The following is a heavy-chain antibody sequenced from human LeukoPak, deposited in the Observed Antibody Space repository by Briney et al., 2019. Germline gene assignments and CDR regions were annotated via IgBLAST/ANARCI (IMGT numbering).Heavy chain of an antibody. CDR1: GFTFNSYW. J-gene: IGHJ5*02. Sequence: GGSLRLSCAASGFTFNSYWMTSVRQAPGKGLEWVANLNPDGSHKFYADSVKGRFTISRDNAENSVFLQMNSLRAEDTAFYYCARDAYDDSSESWGQGTLVTVSS. V-gene: IGHV3-7*01. CDR3: ARDAYDDSSES. CDR2: LNPDGSHK. D-gene: IGHD3-3*01.